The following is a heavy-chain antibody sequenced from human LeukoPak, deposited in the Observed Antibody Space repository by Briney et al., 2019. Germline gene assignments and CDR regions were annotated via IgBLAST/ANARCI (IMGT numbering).Heavy chain of an antibody. CDR2: IYSGGST. J-gene: IGHJ4*02. Sequence: GGSLRLSCAASGFTVSSNYMSWVRQAPGKGLEWVSIIYSGGSTFYADSVKGRFTISRDNAKNSLYLQMNSLRAEDTAVYYCARVGVGSGSLDYWGQGTLVTVSS. CDR1: GFTVSSNY. V-gene: IGHV3-53*01. CDR3: ARVGVGSGSLDY. D-gene: IGHD3-10*01.